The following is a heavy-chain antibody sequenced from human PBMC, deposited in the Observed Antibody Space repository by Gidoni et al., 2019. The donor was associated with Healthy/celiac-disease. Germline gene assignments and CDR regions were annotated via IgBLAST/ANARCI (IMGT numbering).Heavy chain of an antibody. CDR3: ARVFMVRGYGMDV. D-gene: IGHD3-10*01. Sequence: QVQLQESGPGLVKPSETLSLTCTVSGGSISSYYWSWIRQPPGKGLEWIGYIYYSGSTNYNPSLKSRVTISVDTSKNQFSLKLSSVTAADTAVYYCARVFMVRGYGMDVWGQGTTVTVSS. CDR2: IYYSGST. V-gene: IGHV4-59*01. CDR1: GGSISSYY. J-gene: IGHJ6*02.